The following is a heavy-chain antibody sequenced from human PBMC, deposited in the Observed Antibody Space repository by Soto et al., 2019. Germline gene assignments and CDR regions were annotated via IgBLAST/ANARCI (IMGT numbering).Heavy chain of an antibody. D-gene: IGHD6-19*01. CDR2: IWYDGSNK. J-gene: IGHJ4*02. Sequence: QVQLVESGGGVVQPGRSLRLSCAASGFTFSSYGMHWVRQAPGKGLEWVAVIWYDGSNKYYADSVKGRFTISRDNSKNTLYLQMNSLRAEDTAVYYCARGYSSGWYSFDYWGQGTLVTVSS. CDR1: GFTFSSYG. CDR3: ARGYSSGWYSFDY. V-gene: IGHV3-33*01.